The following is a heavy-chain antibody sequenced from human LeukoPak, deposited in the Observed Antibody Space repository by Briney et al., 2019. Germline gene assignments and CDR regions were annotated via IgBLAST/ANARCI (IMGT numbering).Heavy chain of an antibody. CDR1: GFTFSSYS. CDR2: ISSSSSYI. V-gene: IGHV3-21*01. J-gene: IGHJ6*02. D-gene: IGHD3-22*01. CDR3: ARGDVDSSGYYRLLDYYYYYGMDV. Sequence: GGSLRLSCAASGFTFSSYSMNCVRPAPGKGLEWVSSISSSSSYIYYADSVKGRFTICRDNAKNSLYLQMNSLRAEDTAVYYCARGDVDSSGYYRLLDYYYYYGMDVWGQGTTVTVSS.